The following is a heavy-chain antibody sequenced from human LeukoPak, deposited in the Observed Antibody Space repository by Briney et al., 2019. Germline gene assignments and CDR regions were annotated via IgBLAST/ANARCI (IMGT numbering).Heavy chain of an antibody. CDR3: ARGGPSSKYFDL. CDR2: IYYTGST. CDR1: GGSISGGY. D-gene: IGHD3-10*01. V-gene: IGHV4-59*01. Sequence: SETLPLTCTISGGSISGGYWSWIRQPPGKRPESIGYIYYTGSTNYNPSLKSRITISVDTSKNQFSLKMNSVTAADTAVYYCARGGPSSKYFDLWGRGTLVTVSS. J-gene: IGHJ2*01.